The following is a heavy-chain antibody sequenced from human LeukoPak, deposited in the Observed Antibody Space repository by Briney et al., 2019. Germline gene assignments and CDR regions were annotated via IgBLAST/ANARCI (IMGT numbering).Heavy chain of an antibody. CDR1: GYTFTSYA. J-gene: IGHJ6*03. CDR3: ARDRSAQDYYYMDV. Sequence: SVKVSCKASGYTFTSYAMHWVRQAPGQGLEWMGGIIPIFGTANYAQKFQGRVTITTDESTSTAYMELSSLRSEDTAVYYCARDRSAQDYYYMDVWGKGTTVTVSS. CDR2: IIPIFGTA. V-gene: IGHV1-69*05.